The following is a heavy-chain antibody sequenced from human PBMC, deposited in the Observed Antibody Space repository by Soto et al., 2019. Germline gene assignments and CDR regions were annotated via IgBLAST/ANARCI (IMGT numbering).Heavy chain of an antibody. D-gene: IGHD4-17*01. Sequence: SETLSLTCTVSGGSISSSSYYWGWIRQPPGKGLEWIGSIYYSGSTYYNPSLKSRVTISVDTSKNQFSLKLSSVTAADTAVYYCARHDAHPPDDYGDYFSLLVPANFDYWGQGTLVTVSS. CDR3: ARHDAHPPDDYGDYFSLLVPANFDY. CDR1: GGSISSSSYY. V-gene: IGHV4-39*01. CDR2: IYYSGST. J-gene: IGHJ4*02.